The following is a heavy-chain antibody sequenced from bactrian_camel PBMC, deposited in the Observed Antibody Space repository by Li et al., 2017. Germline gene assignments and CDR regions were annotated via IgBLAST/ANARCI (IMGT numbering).Heavy chain of an antibody. V-gene: IGHV3S36*01. J-gene: IGHJ6*01. CDR1: GFTFKNFP. CDR2: IMRDSPRA. D-gene: IGHD3*01. CDR3: AAEGTWSTYGLVPGDFGT. Sequence: VQLVESGGGSAQPGGSLRLTCVASGFTFKNFPMTWVRQRPGQGLEWVSSIMRDSPRAEYAESVKGRFTISQDSARNTVYLQVNNLQPEDTAMYYCAAEGTWSTYGLVPGDFGTWGQGTQVTVS.